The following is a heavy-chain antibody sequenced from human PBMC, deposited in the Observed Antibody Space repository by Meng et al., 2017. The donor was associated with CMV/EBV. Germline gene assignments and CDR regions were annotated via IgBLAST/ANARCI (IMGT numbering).Heavy chain of an antibody. Sequence: SGGSIRSSSYYWGWIRQPPGKGLEWIGSIYYSGSTYYNPSLKSRVTISVDTSKNQFSRKLSSVTAADTAVYYCARAYCSGGSCWFDPWGQGTLVTVSS. CDR1: GGSIRSSSYY. J-gene: IGHJ5*02. CDR2: IYYSGST. V-gene: IGHV4-39*07. CDR3: ARAYCSGGSCWFDP. D-gene: IGHD2-15*01.